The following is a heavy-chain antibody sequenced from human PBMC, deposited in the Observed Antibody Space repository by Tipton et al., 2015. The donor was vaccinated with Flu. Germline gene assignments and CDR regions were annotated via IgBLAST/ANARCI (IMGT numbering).Heavy chain of an antibody. CDR1: GGSVSSGSYY. CDR3: ARDQVSPHLTYGMDV. D-gene: IGHD2-21*01. J-gene: IGHJ6*02. V-gene: IGHV4-61*01. Sequence: TLSLTCTVSGGSVSSGSYYWNWIRQPPGKGLEWIGYIYYSGSTNYNPSLKSRVTISVDTSKNQFSLKLSSVTAADTAVYYCARDQVSPHLTYGMDVWGQGTTVTVSS. CDR2: IYYSGST.